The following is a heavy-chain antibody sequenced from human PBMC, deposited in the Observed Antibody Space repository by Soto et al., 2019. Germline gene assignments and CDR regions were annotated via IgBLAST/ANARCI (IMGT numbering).Heavy chain of an antibody. CDR3: ARHVSERLRQAIGVVIIPPADNWFDP. D-gene: IGHD3-3*01. J-gene: IGHJ5*02. Sequence: QLQLQESGPGLVKPSETLSLTCIVSGGSISSSSYYWGWIRQPPGKGLEWIGSIYYSGSTYYNPSLKSRVTISVDTSKNQFSLKLSSVTAADTAVYYCARHVSERLRQAIGVVIIPPADNWFDPWGQGTLVTVSS. CDR1: GGSISSSSYY. V-gene: IGHV4-39*01. CDR2: IYYSGST.